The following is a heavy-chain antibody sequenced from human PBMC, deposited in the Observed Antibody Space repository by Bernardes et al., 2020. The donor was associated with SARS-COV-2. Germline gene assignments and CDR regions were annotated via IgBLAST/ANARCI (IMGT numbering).Heavy chain of an antibody. Sequence: GGSLRLSCEASGFTFSSYLFSWFRQAPGKGLEWVSSISGAGYYIYYGDSVRGRFTTSRDNTRKSVFLQMESLRADDTAVYYCARDVGGTDWRFGFDVWGPGTKVHVS. V-gene: IGHV3-21*01. CDR2: ISGAGYYI. D-gene: IGHD3-9*01. J-gene: IGHJ3*01. CDR3: ARDVGGTDWRFGFDV. CDR1: GFTFSSYL.